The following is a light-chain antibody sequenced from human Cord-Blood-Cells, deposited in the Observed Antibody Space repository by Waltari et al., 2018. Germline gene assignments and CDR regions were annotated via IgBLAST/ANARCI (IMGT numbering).Light chain of an antibody. V-gene: IGKV3-20*01. CDR2: GAS. Sequence: ETVLTQSPGTLSLSPGERATLSCRARQSVGNNYLAWSQQKPGQAPRLLIYGASSRATGIPDRFSGSGSGTYVTLTISRLEPEDFAVYYCQQYGSSPGTFGQGTKVEIK. CDR1: QSVGNNY. J-gene: IGKJ1*01. CDR3: QQYGSSPGT.